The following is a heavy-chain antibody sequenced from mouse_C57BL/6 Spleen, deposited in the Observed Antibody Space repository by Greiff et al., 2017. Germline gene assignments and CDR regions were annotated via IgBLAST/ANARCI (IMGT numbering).Heavy chain of an antibody. V-gene: IGHV5-4*01. CDR2: ISDGGSYT. D-gene: IGHD2-5*01. CDR1: GFTFSSYA. J-gene: IGHJ2*01. Sequence: DVQLVESGGGLVKPGGSLKLSCAASGFTFSSYAMSWVRQTPEKRLEWVATISDGGSYTYYPDNVKGRFTISRDNAKNNLYLQMSHLKSEDTAMYYCARSYYSNTYYFEDWGQGTTLTVSS. CDR3: ARSYYSNTYYFED.